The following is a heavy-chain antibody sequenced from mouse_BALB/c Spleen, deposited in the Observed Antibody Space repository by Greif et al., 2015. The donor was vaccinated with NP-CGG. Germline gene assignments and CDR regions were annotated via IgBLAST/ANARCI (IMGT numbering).Heavy chain of an antibody. D-gene: IGHD2-3*01. V-gene: IGHV1S81*02. CDR3: AIYDGYYYYAMDY. CDR1: GYTFTSYW. CDR2: INPSNGRT. J-gene: IGHJ4*01. Sequence: QVQLQQSGAELVKPGASVKLSRKASGYTFTSYWMHWVKQRPGQGLEWIGEINPSNGRTNYNEKFKSKATLTVDKSSSTAYIQLSSLTSEDSAVYYCAIYDGYYYYAMDYWGQGTSVTVSS.